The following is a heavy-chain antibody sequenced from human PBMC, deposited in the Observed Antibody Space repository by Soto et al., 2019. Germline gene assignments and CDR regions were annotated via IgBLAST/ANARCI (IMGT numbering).Heavy chain of an antibody. V-gene: IGHV3-30*18. D-gene: IGHD3-10*01. Sequence: HPXGFLRLSCAASGFTFNRYGMHWVRQAPGKGLEWVTAISYDGSNKYHADSVKGRFTISRDNSKNTLYLQMNSLRVEDTAIYYCAKDNRSPVTWIDYWGQGTLVTVSS. CDR2: ISYDGSNK. J-gene: IGHJ4*02. CDR1: GFTFNRYG. CDR3: AKDNRSPVTWIDY.